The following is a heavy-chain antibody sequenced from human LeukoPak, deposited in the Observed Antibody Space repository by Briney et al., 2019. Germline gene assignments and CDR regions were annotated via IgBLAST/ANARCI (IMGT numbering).Heavy chain of an antibody. Sequence: GGSLRLSCAVSGFTFRMTWVRQVPGKGLQWVANINQDGREKYYMDSMKGRLNISRDNTENSVFLQLTSLRPEDTGIYFCAKGRDYGDYWGRGTLVAVSS. V-gene: IGHV3-7*01. J-gene: IGHJ4*02. CDR2: INQDGREK. CDR1: GFTFR. CDR3: AKGRDYGDY.